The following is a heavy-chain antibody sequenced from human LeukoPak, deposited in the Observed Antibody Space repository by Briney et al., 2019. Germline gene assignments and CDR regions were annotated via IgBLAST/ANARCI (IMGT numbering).Heavy chain of an antibody. D-gene: IGHD3-22*01. CDR2: IYYSGST. J-gene: IGHJ4*02. Sequence: SETLSLTCTVYGGSISSYYWSWIRQPPGKGLEWIGYIYYSGSTNYNPSLKSRVTISVDTSKNQFSLKLSSVTAADTAVYYCARLIAAYYYDSSGYFDYWGQGTLVTASS. V-gene: IGHV4-59*01. CDR1: GGSISSYY. CDR3: ARLIAAYYYDSSGYFDY.